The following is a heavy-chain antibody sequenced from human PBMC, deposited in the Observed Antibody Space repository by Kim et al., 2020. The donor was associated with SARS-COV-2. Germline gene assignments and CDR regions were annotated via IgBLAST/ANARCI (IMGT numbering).Heavy chain of an antibody. CDR2: ISDSSTYI. V-gene: IGHV3-21*01. CDR3: ARSQVLFPFDC. Sequence: GGSLRLSCEASGFSFSTYTINWVRQAPGKGLEWVSSISDSSTYIFYAESVKGRFTISRDNAKNSLYLEMNSLKDEDTAVYYCARSQVLFPFDCWGQGTLVTVSS. D-gene: IGHD2-21*01. J-gene: IGHJ4*02. CDR1: GFSFSTYT.